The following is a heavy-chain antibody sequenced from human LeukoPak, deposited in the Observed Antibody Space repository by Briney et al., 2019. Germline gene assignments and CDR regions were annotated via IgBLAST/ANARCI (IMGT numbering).Heavy chain of an antibody. D-gene: IGHD2-2*01. J-gene: IGHJ4*02. CDR3: ASRKGYCSSTSCKRDFGY. CDR1: GGSFSGYY. CDR2: INHSGST. V-gene: IGHV4-34*01. Sequence: SETLSLTCAVYGGSFSGYYWSWIRQPPGKGLEWIGEINHSGSTNYNPSLKSRVTISVDTSKNQFSLKLSSVTAADTAVYYCASRKGYCSSTSCKRDFGYWGQGTLVTVSS.